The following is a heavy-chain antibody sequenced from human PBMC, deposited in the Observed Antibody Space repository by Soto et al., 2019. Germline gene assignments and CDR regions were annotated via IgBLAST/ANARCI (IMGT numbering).Heavy chain of an antibody. CDR2: INPSGGST. V-gene: IGHV1-46*01. D-gene: IGHD3-22*01. J-gene: IGHJ3*02. CDR1: GYTFTSYY. Sequence: QVQLVQSGAEVKKPGASVKVSCKASGYTFTSYYMHWVRQAPGQGLEWMGIINPSGGSTSYAQKFQGRVTMTRDTSTSTVYMELSSLRSEDTAVYYCARDEVVVIRGTAFDIWGQGTMVTVSS. CDR3: ARDEVVVIRGTAFDI.